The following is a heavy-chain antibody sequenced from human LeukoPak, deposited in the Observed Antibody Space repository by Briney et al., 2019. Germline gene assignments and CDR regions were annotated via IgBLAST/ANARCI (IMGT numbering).Heavy chain of an antibody. CDR1: GFTFSSYE. D-gene: IGHD2-15*01. J-gene: IGHJ4*02. CDR2: ISSSGSTI. Sequence: GGSLRLSCAASGFTFSSYEMNWVRQAPGKGLEWVSYISSSGSTIYYADSVKGRFTISRDNAKNTLYLQMNSLRAEDTAVYYCAKSGLNRFDYWGQGTLVTVSS. V-gene: IGHV3-48*03. CDR3: AKSGLNRFDY.